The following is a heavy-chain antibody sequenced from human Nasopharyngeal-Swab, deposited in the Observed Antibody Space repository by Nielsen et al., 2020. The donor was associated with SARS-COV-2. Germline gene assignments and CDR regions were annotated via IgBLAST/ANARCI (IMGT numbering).Heavy chain of an antibody. J-gene: IGHJ6*02. D-gene: IGHD3-3*01. CDR3: ARDKGIDFWSGLGVSGMDV. CDR1: GFTFSSYW. V-gene: IGHV3-7*03. CDR2: IKQDGSEK. Sequence: GGSLRLFCAASGFTFSSYWMSWVRQAPGKGLEWVANIKQDGSEKYYVDSVKGRFTISRDNAKNSLYLQMNSLRAEDTAVYYCARDKGIDFWSGLGVSGMDVWGQGTTVTVSS.